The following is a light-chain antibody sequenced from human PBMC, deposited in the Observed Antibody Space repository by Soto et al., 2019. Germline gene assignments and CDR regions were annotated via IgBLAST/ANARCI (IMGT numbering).Light chain of an antibody. CDR1: QSISSW. V-gene: IGKV1-5*01. J-gene: IGKJ1*01. CDR2: DAS. Sequence: DIQMTQSPSTLSASVGDRVTITCRASQSISSWLAWYQQKPGKSPKLLIYDASSLESGVPSRFSGSGSGTEFTLPSSSLQPDDFATYYCQQDNSYWPFGQGTKVEI. CDR3: QQDNSYWP.